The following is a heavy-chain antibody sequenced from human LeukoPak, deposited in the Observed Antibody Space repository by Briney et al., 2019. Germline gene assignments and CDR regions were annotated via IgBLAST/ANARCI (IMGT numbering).Heavy chain of an antibody. J-gene: IGHJ4*02. CDR3: AKDYSDSRVGDVFFEY. Sequence: PGGSLRLSCAASGLTFSNYAMSWFRQAPGKGLEWVSGITSGFTPHYADSVKCRFTISRDNSKNTFHLQMNSLRAEDTAVYYCAKDYSDSRVGDVFFEYWGQGTLVTVSS. D-gene: IGHD1-26*01. CDR2: ITSGFTP. V-gene: IGHV3-23*01. CDR1: GLTFSNYA.